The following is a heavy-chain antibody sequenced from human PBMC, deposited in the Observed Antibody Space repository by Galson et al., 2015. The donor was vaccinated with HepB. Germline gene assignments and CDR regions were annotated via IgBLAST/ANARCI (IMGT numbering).Heavy chain of an antibody. CDR1: GFTFNSYG. D-gene: IGHD1-7*01. V-gene: IGHV3-33*01. Sequence: SLRLSCAASGFTFNSYGMHWVRQAPGKGLEWVAVIWYDGSNKYYADSVKGRFTISRDNSKNTLYLQMNSLRAEDTAVYYCARDLELLSTNAFDIWGQGTMVTVSS. CDR3: ARDLELLSTNAFDI. J-gene: IGHJ3*02. CDR2: IWYDGSNK.